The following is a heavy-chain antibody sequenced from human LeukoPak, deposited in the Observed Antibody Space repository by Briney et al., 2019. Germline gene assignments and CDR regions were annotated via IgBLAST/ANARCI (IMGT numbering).Heavy chain of an antibody. J-gene: IGHJ1*01. CDR2: IIPIFGTA. V-gene: IGHV1-69*05. CDR1: GGTFSSYA. CDR3: ARDRLVPYYYDSSGYYAEFQH. D-gene: IGHD3-22*01. Sequence: SVKVSCKASGGTFSSYAISWVRQARSQGLEWMGGIIPIFGTANYAQKFQGRVTITTDESTSTAYMELSSLRSEDTAVYYCARDRLVPYYYDSSGYYAEFQHWGQGTLVTVSS.